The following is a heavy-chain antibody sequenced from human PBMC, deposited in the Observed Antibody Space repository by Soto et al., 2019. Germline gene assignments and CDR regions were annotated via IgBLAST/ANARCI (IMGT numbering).Heavy chain of an antibody. CDR1: GFTFSSYG. Sequence: GGSLRLSCAASGFTFSSYGMHWVRQAPAKGLEWVAVISYDGSNKYYADSVKGRFTISRDNSKNTLYLQMNSLRAEDTAVYYCAKEVSDFWSGYYSDYWGQGTLVTVAS. J-gene: IGHJ4*02. V-gene: IGHV3-30*18. CDR3: AKEVSDFWSGYYSDY. CDR2: ISYDGSNK. D-gene: IGHD3-3*01.